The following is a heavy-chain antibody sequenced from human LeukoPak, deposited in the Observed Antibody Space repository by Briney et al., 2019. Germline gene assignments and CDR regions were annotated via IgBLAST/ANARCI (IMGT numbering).Heavy chain of an antibody. D-gene: IGHD2-8*01. CDR1: GFTFSSYW. J-gene: IGHJ4*02. CDR2: IKEDGSEK. CDR3: ARDGVYRSSAPDY. Sequence: GGSLRLSCTASGFTFSSYWMSWVRQAPGKGLEWVANIKEDGSEKYYVDSVKGRFTISRDNAKNSLYLQMNSLRAEDTAVYYCARDGVYRSSAPDYWGQGTLVTVSS. V-gene: IGHV3-7*01.